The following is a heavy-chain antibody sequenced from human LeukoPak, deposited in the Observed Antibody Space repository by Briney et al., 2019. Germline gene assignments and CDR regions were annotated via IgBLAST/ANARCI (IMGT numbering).Heavy chain of an antibody. CDR1: GYSFTDYW. Sequence: PGESLKISCKGSGYSFTDYWIGWVRQMPGKGLEWMGIIYPGDSETRYSPSFQGRVTISADKSVSAAYLQWNSLRASDTAMYYCARPATQFTGGSDYWGQGTLVTVSS. V-gene: IGHV5-51*03. CDR2: IYPGDSET. J-gene: IGHJ4*02. D-gene: IGHD2-8*02. CDR3: ARPATQFTGGSDY.